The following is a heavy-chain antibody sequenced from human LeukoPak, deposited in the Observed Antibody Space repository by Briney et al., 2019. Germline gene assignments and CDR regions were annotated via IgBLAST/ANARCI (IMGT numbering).Heavy chain of an antibody. CDR3: ASSGSSSWYYYYYYMDV. D-gene: IGHD6-13*01. CDR2: ISSSSSYI. CDR1: GLTFRSYR. V-gene: IGHV3-21*01. J-gene: IGHJ6*03. Sequence: GGSLRLSCAASGLTFRSYRMNWVGKPPGKGLDWVSSISSSSSYIYYADSVKGQFTISRDNAKNSLYLQMNSLRAEDTAVYYCASSGSSSWYYYYYYMDVWGKGTTVTVSS.